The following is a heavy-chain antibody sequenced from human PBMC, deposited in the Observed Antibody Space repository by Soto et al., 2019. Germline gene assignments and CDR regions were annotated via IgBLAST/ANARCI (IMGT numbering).Heavy chain of an antibody. J-gene: IGHJ4*02. CDR2: IIPIFGTA. CDR1: GGTFSSYA. Sequence: QVQLVQSGAEVKKPGSSVNVSCKASGGTFSSYAISWVRQAPGQGLEWMGGIIPIFGTANDGQKFQGRVTITADESTSTAYMELSSLRSXDTXVXXXXXXXXXXSXKXWGQGTLVSVSS. CDR3: XXXXXXXSXKX. V-gene: IGHV1-69*12.